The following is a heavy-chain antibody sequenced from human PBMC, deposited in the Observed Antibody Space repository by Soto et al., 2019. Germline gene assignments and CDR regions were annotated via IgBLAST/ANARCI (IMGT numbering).Heavy chain of an antibody. Sequence: GGSLRLSCAASGFTFSSYAMSWVRQAPGKGLEWVSAISGSGGSTYYADSVKGRFTISRDNSKNTLYLQMNSLRAEDTAVYYCAKVASGSWALVDAFDIWGQGTMGTVSS. CDR2: ISGSGGST. CDR3: AKVASGSWALVDAFDI. CDR1: GFTFSSYA. V-gene: IGHV3-23*01. J-gene: IGHJ3*02. D-gene: IGHD1-26*01.